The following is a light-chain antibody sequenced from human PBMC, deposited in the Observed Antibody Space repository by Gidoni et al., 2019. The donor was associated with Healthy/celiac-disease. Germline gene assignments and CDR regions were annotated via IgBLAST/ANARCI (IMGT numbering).Light chain of an antibody. CDR3: QQYGSSLYT. V-gene: IGKV3-20*01. CDR2: GAA. Sequence: EIVLTQSPGTLSLSPGERATLSCRASQSVSSSYLAWYQQKPGQAPRLLIYGAASRATGTPDRFSGSGSGTDFTLTISRLEPEDCAVYYWQQYGSSLYTFXQXTKLEIK. J-gene: IGKJ2*01. CDR1: QSVSSSY.